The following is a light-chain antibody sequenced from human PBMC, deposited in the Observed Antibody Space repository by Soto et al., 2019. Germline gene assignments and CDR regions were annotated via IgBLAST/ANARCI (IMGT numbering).Light chain of an antibody. J-gene: IGKJ5*01. CDR3: QQYDTYPIT. CDR1: QNINSW. V-gene: IGKV1-5*03. Sequence: DIQMTQSPSIVSASVGDRVTITCRASQNINSWLAWYQRKPGRAPKFLMYKASSLESGVPSRFSGSESGTVLSLTISRPPPDDSAIYYCQQYDTYPITFGQGKRLEI. CDR2: KAS.